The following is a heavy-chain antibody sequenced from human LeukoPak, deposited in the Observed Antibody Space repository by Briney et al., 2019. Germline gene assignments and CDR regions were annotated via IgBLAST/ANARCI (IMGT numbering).Heavy chain of an antibody. J-gene: IGHJ6*02. D-gene: IGHD3-3*01. V-gene: IGHV1-18*01. CDR1: GYTFTSYG. CDR2: ISAYNGNT. CDR3: ARDLSGRITIFGVVIPSYYYYYGMDV. Sequence: ASVTVSCTASGYTFTSYGIRWVRQAPGQGLEWMGWISAYNGNTNYAQKLQGRVTMTTDTSTSTAYMELRSLRSDDTAVYYCARDLSGRITIFGVVIPSYYYYYGMDVWGQGTTVTVSS.